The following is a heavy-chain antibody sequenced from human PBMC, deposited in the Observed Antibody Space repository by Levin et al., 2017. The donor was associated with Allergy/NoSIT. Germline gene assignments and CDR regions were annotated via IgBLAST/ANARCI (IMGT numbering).Heavy chain of an antibody. V-gene: IGHV3-30*18. J-gene: IGHJ4*02. CDR3: AKLVAGNTYYYDSSAYWETANDY. D-gene: IGHD3-22*01. CDR1: GFTFSSYG. Sequence: PGGSLRLSCAASGFTFSSYGIHWVRQAPGKGLEWVAVVSHDGSYQYYADSVKGRFTISRDNSKNTLYLQMNRLRAEDTAVYYCAKLVAGNTYYYDSSAYWETANDYWGQGTLVTVSS. CDR2: VSHDGSYQ.